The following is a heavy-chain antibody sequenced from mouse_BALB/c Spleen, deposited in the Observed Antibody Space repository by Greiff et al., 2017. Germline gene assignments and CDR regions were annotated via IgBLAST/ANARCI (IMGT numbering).Heavy chain of an antibody. Sequence: QVQLQQSGPGLVQPSQSLSITCTVSGFSLTSYGVHWVRQSPGKGLEWLGVIWSGGSTDYNAAFISRLSISKDNSKSQVFFKMNSLQANDTAIYYCARTLDGYYFHAMDYWGQGTSVTVSS. CDR1: GFSLTSYG. V-gene: IGHV2-2*02. CDR2: IWSGGST. D-gene: IGHD2-3*01. CDR3: ARTLDGYYFHAMDY. J-gene: IGHJ4*01.